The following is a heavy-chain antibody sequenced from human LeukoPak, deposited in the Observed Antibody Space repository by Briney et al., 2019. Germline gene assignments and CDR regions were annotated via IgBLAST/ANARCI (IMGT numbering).Heavy chain of an antibody. V-gene: IGHV3-23*01. Sequence: PGGSLRLSCAASGFTFSSYAMSWVRQSPGKGLEWVSAISGSGGSTYYADSVKGRFTISRDNSKNTLYLQMNSLRAEDTAVFYCAKDGRGDYFYMDAWGKGTTVTVSS. CDR1: GFTFSSYA. CDR3: AKDGRGDYFYMDA. J-gene: IGHJ6*03. D-gene: IGHD1-1*01. CDR2: ISGSGGST.